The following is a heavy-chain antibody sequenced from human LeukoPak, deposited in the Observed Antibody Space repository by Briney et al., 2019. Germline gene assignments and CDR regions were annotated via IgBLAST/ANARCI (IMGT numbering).Heavy chain of an antibody. CDR1: GDTFSSHE. D-gene: IGHD6-19*01. Sequence: GGSLRLSCAASGDTFSSHEMNWVRQAPGKGLEWVSYISSSGSTVHYADSVKGRFTISRDNTKNSLFLQMNSLRVEDTAVYYCARVPGSSGWNYYFDYWGQGTLVTVSS. J-gene: IGHJ4*02. CDR3: ARVPGSSGWNYYFDY. CDR2: ISSSGSTV. V-gene: IGHV3-48*03.